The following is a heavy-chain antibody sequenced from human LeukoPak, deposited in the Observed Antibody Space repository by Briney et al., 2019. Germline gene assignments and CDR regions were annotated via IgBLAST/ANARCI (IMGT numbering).Heavy chain of an antibody. J-gene: IGHJ5*02. CDR3: AIRLWFGELGDWFDP. D-gene: IGHD3-10*01. CDR1: GYTFTSYG. CDR2: ISAYNGNT. V-gene: IGHV1-18*01. Sequence: ASVKVSCKASGYTFTSYGISWVRQAPGQGLEWMGWISAYNGNTNYAQKLQGTVTMTTDTSTSTAYMELRSLRSDDTAVYYCAIRLWFGELGDWFDPWGQGTLVTVSS.